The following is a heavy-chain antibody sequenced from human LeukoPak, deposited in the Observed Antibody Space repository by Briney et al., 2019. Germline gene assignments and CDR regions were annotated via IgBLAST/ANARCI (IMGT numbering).Heavy chain of an antibody. Sequence: GGSLRLSCAASGFTFSSYSMNWVRQAPGKGLEWVSYISSSSTIYYADSVKGRFTISRDNAKNSLYLQMNSLRAEDTAVYYCARVDFWSGYYLADYWGQGTLVTVSS. CDR3: ARVDFWSGYYLADY. J-gene: IGHJ4*02. V-gene: IGHV3-48*01. CDR2: ISSSSTI. CDR1: GFTFSSYS. D-gene: IGHD3-3*01.